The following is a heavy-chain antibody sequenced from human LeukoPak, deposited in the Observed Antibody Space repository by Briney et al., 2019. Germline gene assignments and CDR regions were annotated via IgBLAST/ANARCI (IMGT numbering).Heavy chain of an antibody. Sequence: GSLRLSCAASGFTFSDYYWSWIRQPPGKGLEWIGEINHSGSTNYNPSLKSRVTISVDTSKNQFSLKPSSVTAADTAVYYCARCYYYDSSGYYGWAPDYWGQGTLVTVSS. CDR3: ARCYYYDSSGYYGWAPDY. D-gene: IGHD3-22*01. CDR1: GFTFSDYY. CDR2: INHSGST. V-gene: IGHV4-34*01. J-gene: IGHJ4*02.